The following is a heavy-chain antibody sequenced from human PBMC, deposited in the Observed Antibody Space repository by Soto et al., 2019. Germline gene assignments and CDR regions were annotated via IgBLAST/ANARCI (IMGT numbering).Heavy chain of an antibody. D-gene: IGHD6-19*01. CDR3: ARCTSSGWSNWFDP. J-gene: IGHJ5*02. CDR2: ISSSSSYT. Sequence: GGSLRLSCAASGFTFSDYYMSWIRQAPGKGPEWVSYISSSSSYTNYADSVKGRFTISRDNAKNSLYLQMNSLGAEDTAVYYCARCTSSGWSNWFDPWGQGTLVTVSS. V-gene: IGHV3-11*06. CDR1: GFTFSDYY.